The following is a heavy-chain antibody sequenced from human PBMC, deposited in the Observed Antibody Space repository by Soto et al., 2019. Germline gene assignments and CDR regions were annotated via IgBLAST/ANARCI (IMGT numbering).Heavy chain of an antibody. J-gene: IGHJ6*02. CDR1: GDTFSSYA. CDR3: ARRRYCGYDCYHKPYYGMDV. Sequence: QVQLVQSGAELKKTGSSVKVSCRASGDTFSSYAVNWVRQAPGRGLEWMGRIITVLGTTDYAQKLKGRVTVTAEKTTNTVYMELSSLRSEDTAVYYCARRRYCGYDCYHKPYYGMDVWGQGTTVTVAS. V-gene: IGHV1-69*08. D-gene: IGHD2-21*01. CDR2: IITVLGTT.